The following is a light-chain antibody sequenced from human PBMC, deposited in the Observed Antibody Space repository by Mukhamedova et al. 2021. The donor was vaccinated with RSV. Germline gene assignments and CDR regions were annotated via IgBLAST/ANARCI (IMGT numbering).Light chain of an antibody. CDR1: QGFSNY. J-gene: IGKJ1*01. CDR3: QPYISYPRT. Sequence: ITCRASQGFSNYLAWFQQKPGNAPQSLIYGSSSLQSGVPSKFSGSGSGTDFTLTISILQPEDLATYYSQPYISYPRTFGQGTKV. V-gene: IGKV1-16*02. CDR2: GSS.